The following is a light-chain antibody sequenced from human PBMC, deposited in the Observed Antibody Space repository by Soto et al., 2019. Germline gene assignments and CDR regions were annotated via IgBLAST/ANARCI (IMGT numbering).Light chain of an antibody. CDR2: AAS. J-gene: IGKJ5*01. Sequence: DIQLTQSLSFLSASVGDRVTITCRASQGISSYLAWYQQKPGKAPKLLIYAASTLQSGVPSRFSGSGSGTEFTLTISSLQPEDFATYYCQQPGITFGQGTRLEIK. V-gene: IGKV1-9*01. CDR1: QGISSY. CDR3: QQPGIT.